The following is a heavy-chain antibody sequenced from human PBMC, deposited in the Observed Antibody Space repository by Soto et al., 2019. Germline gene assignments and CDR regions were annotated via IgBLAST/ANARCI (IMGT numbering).Heavy chain of an antibody. V-gene: IGHV3-23*01. J-gene: IGHJ6*02. D-gene: IGHD2-15*01. Sequence: EVQLLESGGGLVQPGGSLRLSCAASGFTFSSYAMSWVRQAPGKGLEWVSAISGSGGSTYYADSVKGRFTISRDNSKNTLYLQMNSRRAEDTAVYYCAKVGEARWNGMDVWGQGTTVTVSS. CDR2: ISGSGGST. CDR3: AKVGEARWNGMDV. CDR1: GFTFSSYA.